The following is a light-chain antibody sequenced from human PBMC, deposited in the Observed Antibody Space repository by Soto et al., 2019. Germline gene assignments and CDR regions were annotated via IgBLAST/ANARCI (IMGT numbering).Light chain of an antibody. CDR2: GAS. Sequence: IVMPQSPPTLSMSPGERATLSCRASQSISTKVAWYQQKPGQAPRLLIYGASTRATGVPARFSGSGSGTEFTLSISSLQSEHFAVYYCQQYNSWPLTFGGGTKVDI. CDR1: QSISTK. J-gene: IGKJ4*01. CDR3: QQYNSWPLT. V-gene: IGKV3-15*01.